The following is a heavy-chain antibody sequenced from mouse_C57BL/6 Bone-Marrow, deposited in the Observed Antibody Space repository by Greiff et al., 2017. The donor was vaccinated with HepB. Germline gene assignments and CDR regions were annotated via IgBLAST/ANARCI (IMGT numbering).Heavy chain of an antibody. J-gene: IGHJ3*01. CDR3: ARLGFYYYGSSWFAY. Sequence: EVKLMESGGDLVKPGGSLKLSCAASGFTFSSYGMSWVRQTPDKRLEWVATISSGGSYTYYPDSVKGRFTISRDNAKNTLYLQMSSLKSEDTAMYYCARLGFYYYGSSWFAYWGQRTLVTVSA. CDR1: GFTFSSYG. CDR2: ISSGGSYT. D-gene: IGHD1-1*01. V-gene: IGHV5-6*01.